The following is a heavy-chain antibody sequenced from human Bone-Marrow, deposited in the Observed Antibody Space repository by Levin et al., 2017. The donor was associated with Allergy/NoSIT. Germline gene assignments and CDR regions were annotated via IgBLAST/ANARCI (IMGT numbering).Heavy chain of an antibody. V-gene: IGHV3-30-3*01. CDR2: IFFDGSEK. Sequence: GESLKISCADSGFSFDRHSMHWVRQAPGKGLEWVANIFFDGSEKYYADSVKGRFTISRDNRKNTLYLQMDSLRPEDPAVYYCAREVPFYENMPLREPNAFNRWGQGTMVTVSA. D-gene: IGHD1-14*01. J-gene: IGHJ3*01. CDR1: GFSFDRHS. CDR3: AREVPFYENMPLREPNAFNR.